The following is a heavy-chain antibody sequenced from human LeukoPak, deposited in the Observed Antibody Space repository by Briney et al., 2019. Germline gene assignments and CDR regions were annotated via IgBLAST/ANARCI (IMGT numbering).Heavy chain of an antibody. CDR3: ARVIVGATIVRLYDY. CDR1: GYTFTGYY. D-gene: IGHD1-26*01. J-gene: IGHJ4*02. Sequence: ALVKVSCKASGYTFTGYYMHWVRQAPGQGLEWMGWINPNSGGTNYAQKFQGRVTMTRDTSISTAYMELSRLRSDDTAVYYCARVIVGATIVRLYDYWGQGTLVTVSS. CDR2: INPNSGGT. V-gene: IGHV1-2*02.